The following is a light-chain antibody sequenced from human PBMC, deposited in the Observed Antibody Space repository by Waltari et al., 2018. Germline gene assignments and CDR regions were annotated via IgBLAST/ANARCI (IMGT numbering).Light chain of an antibody. J-gene: IGKJ5*01. Sequence: AIQLTQSPSSLSASVGDRVPIPCRASPGINSALAWYQQKPGKAPKLLIYDASSLESGGPSRFSGSGYGTDFTLTISSLQPEDFATYYCQQFKSFLITFGQGTRLEIK. CDR1: PGINSA. CDR2: DAS. V-gene: IGKV1-13*02. CDR3: QQFKSFLIT.